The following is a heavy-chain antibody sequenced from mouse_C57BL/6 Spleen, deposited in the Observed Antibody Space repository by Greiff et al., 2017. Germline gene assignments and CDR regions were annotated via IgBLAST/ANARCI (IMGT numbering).Heavy chain of an antibody. V-gene: IGHV1-15*01. CDR2: IDPETGGT. Sequence: QVQLQQSGAELVRPGASVTLSCKASGYTFTDYEMHWVKQTPVHGLEWIGAIDPETGGTAYNQKFKGKAILTADKSSSTAYMELRSLTSEDSAVYYCTRVEREYYGSSIYFDYWGQGTTLTVSS. D-gene: IGHD1-1*01. CDR1: GYTFTDYE. J-gene: IGHJ2*01. CDR3: TRVEREYYGSSIYFDY.